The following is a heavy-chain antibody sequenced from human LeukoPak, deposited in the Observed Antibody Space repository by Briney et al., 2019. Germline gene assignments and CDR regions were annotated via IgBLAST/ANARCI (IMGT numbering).Heavy chain of an antibody. J-gene: IGHJ4*02. Sequence: PGTSLRLSCATSGFSLSNYAMLWVRQAPGEGLEWVALIVYDGSVTSYADSVKGRFTVSRDTSKNTVYLQMNSLRREDTAVYYCVREITGWSAADWGQGTLVTASS. CDR1: GFSLSNYA. CDR3: VREITGWSAAD. V-gene: IGHV3-30*04. D-gene: IGHD1-1*01. CDR2: IVYDGSVT.